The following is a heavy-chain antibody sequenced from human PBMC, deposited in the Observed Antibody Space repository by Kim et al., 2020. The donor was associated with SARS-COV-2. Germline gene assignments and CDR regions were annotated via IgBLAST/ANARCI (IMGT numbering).Heavy chain of an antibody. CDR3: ARYRSSGWYVGYFDY. Sequence: SETLSLTCTVSGGSISSYYWSWIRQPPGKGLEWIGYNYYSGSTNYNPSLKSRVTISVDTSKNQFSLKLNSVTAADTAVYYCARYRSSGWYVGYFDYWGQGTLVTVSS. V-gene: IGHV4-59*08. J-gene: IGHJ4*02. CDR1: GGSISSYY. D-gene: IGHD6-19*01. CDR2: NYYSGST.